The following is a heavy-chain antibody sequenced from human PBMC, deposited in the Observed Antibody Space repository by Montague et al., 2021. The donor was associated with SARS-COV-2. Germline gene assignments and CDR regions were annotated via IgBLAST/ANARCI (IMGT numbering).Heavy chain of an antibody. CDR2: INGGSSVT. V-gene: IGHV3-48*04. CDR3: APAVPVADDS. D-gene: IGHD2-2*01. J-gene: IGHJ5*02. CDR1: EFTFSNYG. Sequence: SLRLSWAASEFTFSNYGMHWVRQAPGKGLEWVSLINGGSSVTYYADSVMGRFTISRDNAENTLYLQMNSLRAEDTAVYYCAPAVPVADDSWGQGTLVTVSS.